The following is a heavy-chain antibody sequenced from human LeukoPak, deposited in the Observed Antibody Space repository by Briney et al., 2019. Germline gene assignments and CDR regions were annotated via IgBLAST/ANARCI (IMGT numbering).Heavy chain of an antibody. J-gene: IGHJ4*02. D-gene: IGHD3-10*01. CDR2: IHPRDSDT. CDR1: GYSFTNYW. CDR3: ARHQGFAELLYALY. V-gene: IGHV5-51*01. Sequence: GESLKISCKGSGYSFTNYWIGWVRQMPGKGPEWMGIIHPRDSDTRYSPSFQGLVTILADRSLSTTYLQWSSLKASDTAMYYCARHQGFAELLYALYWGQGTQVTVSS.